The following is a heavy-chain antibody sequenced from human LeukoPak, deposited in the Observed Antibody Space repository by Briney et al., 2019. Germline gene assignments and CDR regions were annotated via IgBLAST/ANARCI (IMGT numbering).Heavy chain of an antibody. J-gene: IGHJ4*01. V-gene: IGHV4-59*08. Sequence: SETLSLTCTVSGGFISGYYWSWIRQPLGKGLEWIGYIYYSGNTNYNPSLKSRVTISVDTSKNQFSLKLSSVTAADTAVYYCATHSAAAAVYLDYWGQGTLVTVSS. CDR1: GGFISGYY. CDR3: ATHSAAAAVYLDY. D-gene: IGHD6-13*01. CDR2: IYYSGNT.